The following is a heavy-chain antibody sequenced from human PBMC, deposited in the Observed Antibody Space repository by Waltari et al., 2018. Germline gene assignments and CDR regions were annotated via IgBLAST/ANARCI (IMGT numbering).Heavy chain of an antibody. V-gene: IGHV4-34*01. CDR3: ASMQWLVRDY. CDR2: INHSGST. D-gene: IGHD6-19*01. J-gene: IGHJ4*02. CDR1: GGSFSGYY. Sequence: QVQLQQWGAGLLKPSETLSLTCAVYGGSFSGYYWSWIRQPPGKGLEWIGEINHSGSTNSNPSRKSRVTTSVDTSKNQFSLKLSSVTAADTAVYYCASMQWLVRDYWGQGTLVTVSS.